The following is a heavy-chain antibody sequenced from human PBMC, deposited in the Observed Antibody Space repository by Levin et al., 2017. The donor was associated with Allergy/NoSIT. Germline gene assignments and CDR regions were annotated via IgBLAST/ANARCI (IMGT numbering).Heavy chain of an antibody. Sequence: GGSLRLSCKGSGYSFTSYWIGWVRQMPGKGLEWMGIIYPGDSDTRYSPSFQGQVTISADKSISTAYLQWSSLKASDTAMYYCARPDSSSWYGGGMDVWGQGTTVTVS. CDR1: GYSFTSYW. V-gene: IGHV5-51*01. J-gene: IGHJ6*02. CDR2: IYPGDSDT. CDR3: ARPDSSSWYGGGMDV. D-gene: IGHD6-13*01.